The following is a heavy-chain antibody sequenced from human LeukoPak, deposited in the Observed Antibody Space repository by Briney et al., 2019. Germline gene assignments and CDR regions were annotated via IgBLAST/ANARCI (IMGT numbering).Heavy chain of an antibody. J-gene: IGHJ3*02. Sequence: ASVKVSCKASGGTFSSYAISWVRQAPGQGLEWMGGIIPIFGTANYAQKFQGRVTITADESTSTAYMELSSLRSEDMAVYYCASTEKVVVDAFDIWGQGTMVTVSS. CDR3: ASTEKVVVDAFDI. CDR2: IIPIFGTA. D-gene: IGHD3-22*01. CDR1: GGTFSSYA. V-gene: IGHV1-69*13.